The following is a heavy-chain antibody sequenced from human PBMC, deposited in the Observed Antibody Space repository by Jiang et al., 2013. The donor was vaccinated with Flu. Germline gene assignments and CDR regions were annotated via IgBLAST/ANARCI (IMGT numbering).Heavy chain of an antibody. V-gene: IGHV3-7*01. J-gene: IGHJ4*02. CDR3: ATLRGSSYDTYLADY. CDR1: GFTLSGYW. Sequence: QLLESGGGLVXPGGSLRLSCAASGFTLSGYWMHWVRQAPGKGLEWVANIKQDGSEKYYVDSVKGRFTISRDNSKNTLYLQMNSLRAEDTSVYYCATLRGSSYDTYLADYWGQGTLVTVSS. D-gene: IGHD3-9*01. CDR2: IKQDGSEK.